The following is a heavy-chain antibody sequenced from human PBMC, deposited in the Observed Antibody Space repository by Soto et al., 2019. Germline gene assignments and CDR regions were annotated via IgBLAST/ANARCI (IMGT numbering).Heavy chain of an antibody. CDR1: GYMFTDYY. J-gene: IGHJ4*02. Sequence: QVQLVQSGTEVKKPGASVKVSCKASGYMFTDYYMHWVRQAPGQGLEWMGWIDPKGGDTKYAQNFQGRVTMTRDTSISTAYMDLSSLISDDTAVYYCARCLGRATTVVDYWGQGTLVTVSS. V-gene: IGHV1-2*02. D-gene: IGHD1-26*01. CDR3: ARCLGRATTVVDY. CDR2: IDPKGGDT.